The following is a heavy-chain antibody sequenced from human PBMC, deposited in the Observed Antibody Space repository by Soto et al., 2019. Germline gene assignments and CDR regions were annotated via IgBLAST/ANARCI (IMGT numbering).Heavy chain of an antibody. CDR3: ARGVVVTAIPDYYYYGMDV. V-gene: IGHV4-31*03. CDR1: GGSISSGGYY. J-gene: IGHJ6*02. CDR2: IYYSGST. Sequence: SETLSLTCTVSGGSISSGGYYWSWIRQHPGKGLEWIGYIYYSGSTYYNPSLKSRVTISVDTSKNQFSLKLSSVTAADTAVYYCARGVVVTAIPDYYYYGMDVWGQGTTVTVSS. D-gene: IGHD2-21*02.